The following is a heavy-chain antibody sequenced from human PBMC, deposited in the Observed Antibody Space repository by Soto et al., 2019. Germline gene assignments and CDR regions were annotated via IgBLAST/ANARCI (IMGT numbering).Heavy chain of an antibody. D-gene: IGHD5-12*01. V-gene: IGHV4-34*01. CDR2: INHSGST. CDR1: GESFSGYY. CDR3: ARVGGGLRSSVDY. J-gene: IGHJ4*02. Sequence: QVQLQQWGAGLLKPSETLSLTCAVYGESFSGYYWSWIRQPPGKGLEWIGEINHSGSTNYNPSLNSRVTISVDTSKNQFSLKLSSVTAADTAVYYCARVGGGLRSSVDYWGQGTLVTVSS.